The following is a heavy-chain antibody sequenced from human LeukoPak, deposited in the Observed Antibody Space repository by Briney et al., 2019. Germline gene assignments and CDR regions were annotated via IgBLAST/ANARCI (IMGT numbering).Heavy chain of an antibody. D-gene: IGHD6-19*01. J-gene: IGHJ1*01. Sequence: GGSLRLSCAASGFTFSSYGMHWLRQAPGKGLDWVAVIAHDGSIYYYADSVKGRFTISRDNAKNTLYLQMNSLRAEDTAVYYCAKDRSGWYGEYFQHWGQGTLVTVSS. V-gene: IGHV3-30*18. CDR3: AKDRSGWYGEYFQH. CDR1: GFTFSSYG. CDR2: IAHDGSIY.